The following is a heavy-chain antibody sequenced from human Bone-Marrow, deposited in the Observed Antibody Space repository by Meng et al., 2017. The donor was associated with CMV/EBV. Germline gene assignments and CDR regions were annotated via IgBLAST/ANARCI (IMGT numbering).Heavy chain of an antibody. CDR1: GYTFTGYY. J-gene: IGHJ3*02. CDR2: IIPILGIA. CDR3: ARGETGYCSRTSCYGVFDI. D-gene: IGHD2-2*01. Sequence: SVKVSCTASGYTFTGYYMHWARQAPGLGLEWMGGIIPILGIANYAQKFQGRVTITADKSTSTAYMELSSLGSEDTAVYYCARGETGYCSRTSCYGVFDIWGQGTMVTVSS. V-gene: IGHV1-69*10.